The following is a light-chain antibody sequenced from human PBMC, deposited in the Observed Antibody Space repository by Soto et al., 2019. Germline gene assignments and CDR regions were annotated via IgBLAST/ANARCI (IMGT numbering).Light chain of an antibody. J-gene: IGKJ5*01. Sequence: EMMLTQSPGTLSLSPGDRATLSCRASQTVSRTSLAWYQQKPGQAPRLLIYGASSRASGIPDRFSGSGSGTDFTLTISRVEPEDFAVYYCQQYVISVTFGQGTRLEIK. CDR2: GAS. CDR1: QTVSRTS. CDR3: QQYVISVT. V-gene: IGKV3-20*01.